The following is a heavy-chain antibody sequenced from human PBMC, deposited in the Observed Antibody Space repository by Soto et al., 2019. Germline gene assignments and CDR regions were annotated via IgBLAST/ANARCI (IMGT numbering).Heavy chain of an antibody. V-gene: IGHV3-30*18. J-gene: IGHJ3*02. CDR1: GFTFSSYG. CDR3: AKGLYKLPNAFDI. Sequence: GGSLRLSCAASGFTFSSYGMHWVRQAPGKGLEWVAVISYDGSNKYYADSVKGRFTISRDNSKNTLYLQMNSLRAEDTAVYYCAKGLYKLPNAFDIWGQGTMVTVSS. D-gene: IGHD1-1*01. CDR2: ISYDGSNK.